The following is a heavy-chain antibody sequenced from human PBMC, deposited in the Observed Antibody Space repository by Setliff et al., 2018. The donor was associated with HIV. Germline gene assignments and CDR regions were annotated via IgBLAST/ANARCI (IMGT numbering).Heavy chain of an antibody. CDR1: GFTFSSYW. CDR3: AKLMYAELWPLDIDH. Sequence: GGSLILSCAASGFTFSSYWMSWVRQAPGKGLEWVANIKQDGSEKYYVDSVKGRFTLFRDTSKDTLYLQMISLRADDTALYFCAKLMYAELWPLDIDHWGQGTLVTVSS. J-gene: IGHJ4*02. CDR2: IKQDGSEK. D-gene: IGHD1-1*01. V-gene: IGHV3-7*03.